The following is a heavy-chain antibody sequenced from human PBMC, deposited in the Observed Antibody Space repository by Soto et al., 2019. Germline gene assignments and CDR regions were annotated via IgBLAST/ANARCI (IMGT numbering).Heavy chain of an antibody. CDR2: INHSGST. CDR1: GGSFSGYY. D-gene: IGHD3-10*01. Sequence: PSETLSLTCAVFGGSFSGYYWSWIRQPPGKGLEWIGEINHSGSTNYNPSLKSRVTISVDTSKNQFSLKLSSVTAADTAVYYCARVSGIYYYGMDVWVQGTTVT. J-gene: IGHJ6*02. V-gene: IGHV4-34*01. CDR3: ARVSGIYYYGMDV.